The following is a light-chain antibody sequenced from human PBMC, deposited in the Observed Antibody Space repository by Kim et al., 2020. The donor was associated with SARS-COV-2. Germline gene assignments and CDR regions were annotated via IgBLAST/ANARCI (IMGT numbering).Light chain of an antibody. J-gene: IGKJ4*01. CDR1: QSVSSN. V-gene: IGKV3-15*01. CDR3: QQYNNWPPLT. CDR2: VAS. Sequence: EIVMTQSPATLSVSPGERATLSCRASQSVSSNLAWYQQKPGQAPRLLIYVASTRATGIPARFSGSGSGTEFTLTISSLQSEDFAVYYCQQYNNWPPLTFGGGTKVYIK.